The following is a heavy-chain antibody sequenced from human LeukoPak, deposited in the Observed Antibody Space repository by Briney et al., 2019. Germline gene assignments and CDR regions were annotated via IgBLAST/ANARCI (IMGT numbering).Heavy chain of an antibody. D-gene: IGHD2-15*01. V-gene: IGHV3-21*01. CDR1: GFTFGSFS. Sequence: GGSLRLSCAASGFTFGSFSMTWVRQAPGKGLEWVSTISSSGSGTYIYYADSVKGRFTISRDNAKNSLYLQMNSLRAEDTAVYYCARDPGRSGGSCYSDYWGQGTLATVSS. J-gene: IGHJ4*02. CDR2: ISSSGSGTYI. CDR3: ARDPGRSGGSCYSDY.